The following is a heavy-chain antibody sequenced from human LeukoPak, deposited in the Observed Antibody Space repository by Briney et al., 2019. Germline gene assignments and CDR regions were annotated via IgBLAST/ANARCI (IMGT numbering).Heavy chain of an antibody. V-gene: IGHV3-48*01. CDR3: ARDPGYSYAMDS. Sequence: GGSLRLSCAASGYTFSSYSMNWVRQAPGKGREWISYISHGSSRIFYADFVEGRFTVSRHDAKNALYLQMHSLRVDDTAVYYCARDPGYSYAMDSWGQGTLVIVSS. CDR1: GYTFSSYS. D-gene: IGHD5-18*01. CDR2: ISHGSSRI. J-gene: IGHJ4*02.